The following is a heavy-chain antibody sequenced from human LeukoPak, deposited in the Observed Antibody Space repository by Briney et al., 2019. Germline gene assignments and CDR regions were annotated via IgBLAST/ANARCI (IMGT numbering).Heavy chain of an antibody. Sequence: GGSLRLSCAASGFTFSSYAMSWVRQAPGKGLEWVSYISSSSSTIYYADSVKGRFTISRDNAKNSLYLQMNSLRAEDTAVYYCARGDENYYDSSGYNIGYYYGMDVWGQGTTVTVSS. CDR2: ISSSSSTI. CDR3: ARGDENYYDSSGYNIGYYYGMDV. D-gene: IGHD3-22*01. V-gene: IGHV3-48*04. CDR1: GFTFSSYA. J-gene: IGHJ6*02.